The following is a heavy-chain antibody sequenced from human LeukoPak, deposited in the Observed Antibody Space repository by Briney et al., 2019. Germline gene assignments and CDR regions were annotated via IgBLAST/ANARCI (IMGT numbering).Heavy chain of an antibody. V-gene: IGHV4-59*01. CDR3: ARVTGYMIEDYFDY. Sequence: SETLSLTCTVSGGSISSYYWSWIRQPPGKGLEWIGYIYYSESTNYNSSLKSRVTISVDTSKNQFSLRLSSVTAADTAVYYCARVTGYMIEDYFDYWGQGILVTVSS. CDR2: IYYSEST. D-gene: IGHD3-22*01. J-gene: IGHJ4*02. CDR1: GGSISSYY.